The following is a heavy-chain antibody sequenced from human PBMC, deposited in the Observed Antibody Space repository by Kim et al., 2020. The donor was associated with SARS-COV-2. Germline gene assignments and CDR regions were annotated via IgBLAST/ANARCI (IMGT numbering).Heavy chain of an antibody. J-gene: IGHJ4*02. CDR1: GFTFGSAH. V-gene: IGHV3-30*03. CDR3: AREGHSSGRAGSFDY. D-gene: IGHD3-22*01. Sequence: GGSLRLSCAGSGFTFGSAHMHWVRQAPGKGLEWVALISADESNKYYVDSVKGRFTVSRDNSQNTLFLQIDSLRAEDTAVYYCAREGHSSGRAGSFDYWGQGTLVTVSP. CDR2: ISADESNK.